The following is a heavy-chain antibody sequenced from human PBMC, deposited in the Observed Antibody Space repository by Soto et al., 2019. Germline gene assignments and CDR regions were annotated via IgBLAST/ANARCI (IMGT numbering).Heavy chain of an antibody. J-gene: IGHJ5*02. V-gene: IGHV1-18*04. CDR2: ISTFNGNT. CDR1: ASTFTGYT. CDR3: ARGTVTSGRWFGP. D-gene: IGHD4-17*01. Sequence: QVHLVQSGTEVKEPGASVKVSCKASASTFTGYTINWVRQAPGQGLEWMGWISTFNGNTKYAGNFGGRVPMTTNPSPTTAYMELTSLTFDDTAVYFCARGTVTSGRWFGPWGQGTLVSVSS.